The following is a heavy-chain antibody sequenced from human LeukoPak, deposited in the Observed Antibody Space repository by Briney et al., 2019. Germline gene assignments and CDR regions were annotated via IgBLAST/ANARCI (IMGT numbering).Heavy chain of an antibody. D-gene: IGHD3-22*01. Sequence: SVKVSCKASGGTFSSYAISWVRQAPGQGLEWMGGIIPIFGTANYAQKFQGRVTITADESTSTAYMELSSLRSEDTAVYYCARDVISGYRPSTAYFDYWGQGTLVTVSS. V-gene: IGHV1-69*13. CDR3: ARDVISGYRPSTAYFDY. CDR2: IIPIFGTA. J-gene: IGHJ4*02. CDR1: GGTFSSYA.